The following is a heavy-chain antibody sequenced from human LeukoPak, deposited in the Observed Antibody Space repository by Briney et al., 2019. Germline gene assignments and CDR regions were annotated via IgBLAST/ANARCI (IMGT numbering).Heavy chain of an antibody. CDR1: GFTFDDYG. J-gene: IGHJ4*02. D-gene: IGHD3-10*01. V-gene: IGHV3-20*04. Sequence: GGSLRLSCAASGFTFDDYGMSWVRQAPGKGLEWVSGINWNGGSTGYADSVKGRFTISRDNAKNSLYLQMNSLRVEDTAVYYCARAEGSGSSFDYWGQGTLVTVSS. CDR2: INWNGGST. CDR3: ARAEGSGSSFDY.